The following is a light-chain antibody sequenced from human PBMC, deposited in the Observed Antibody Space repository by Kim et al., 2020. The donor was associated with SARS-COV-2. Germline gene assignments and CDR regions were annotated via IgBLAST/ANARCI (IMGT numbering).Light chain of an antibody. J-gene: IGLJ2*01. CDR1: KVGDKY. Sequence: SPGQTASITCSGDKVGDKYACWYQLKPGQSPLLVIYQDTMRPSGIPERFSASNSGNTATLTISGTQAVDEADYYCQAWDTSLGVVFGGGTKLTVL. V-gene: IGLV3-1*01. CDR2: QDT. CDR3: QAWDTSLGVV.